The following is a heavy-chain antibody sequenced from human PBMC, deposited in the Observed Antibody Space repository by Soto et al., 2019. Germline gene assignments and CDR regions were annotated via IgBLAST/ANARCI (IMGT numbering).Heavy chain of an antibody. D-gene: IGHD3-10*01. Sequence: SETLSLTCTVSGGSISSGGYYWSWIRQHPGKGLEWIGYIYYSGSTYYNPSLKSRVTISVDTSKNQFSLKLSSVTAADTAVYYCARAMVRGVISPYYYYMDVWGKGTTVTVSS. CDR3: ARAMVRGVISPYYYYMDV. J-gene: IGHJ6*03. CDR1: GGSISSGGYY. V-gene: IGHV4-31*03. CDR2: IYYSGST.